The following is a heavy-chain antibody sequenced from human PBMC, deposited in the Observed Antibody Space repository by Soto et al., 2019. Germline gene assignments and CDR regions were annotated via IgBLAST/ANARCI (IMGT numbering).Heavy chain of an antibody. CDR1: GGTFSSYA. V-gene: IGHV1-69*13. Sequence: SVKVSCKTSGGTFSSYAISWVRQAPGQGLEWMGGIVPIVDTSTYAQKFQGRVTITADESTSTAYMELSSLRSDNTAIYYCVRGLAIPGDPDNSGQGTLVTVSS. CDR3: VRGLAIPGDPDN. CDR2: IVPIVDTS. J-gene: IGHJ4*02.